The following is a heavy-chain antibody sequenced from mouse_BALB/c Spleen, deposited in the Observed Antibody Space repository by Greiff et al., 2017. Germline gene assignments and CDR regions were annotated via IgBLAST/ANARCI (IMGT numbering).Heavy chain of an antibody. V-gene: IGHV14-1*02. CDR1: GFNIKDYY. CDR2: IDPENGNT. CDR3: ARLDGYYGSWFAY. J-gene: IGHJ3*01. D-gene: IGHD2-3*01. Sequence: VQLQQSGAELVRPGALVKLSCKASGFNIKDYYMHWVKQRPEQGLEWIGWIDPENGNTIYDPKFQGKASITADTSSNTAYLQLSSLTSEDTAVYYCARLDGYYGSWFAYWGQGTLVTVSA.